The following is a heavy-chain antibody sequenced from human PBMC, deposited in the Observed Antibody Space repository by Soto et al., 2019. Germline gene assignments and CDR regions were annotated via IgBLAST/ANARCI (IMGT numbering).Heavy chain of an antibody. V-gene: IGHV4-39*01. Sequence: QLQLQESGPGLVKPSETLSLTCTVSGGSISSSSYYWGWIRQPPGKGLEWIGSIYYSGSTYYNPSLKIRVTISLDTSKNQFSVKLSSVTAADTAVYYCASHPPNPDYYDSSGYNAFDIWGQGTMVTVSS. CDR3: ASHPPNPDYYDSSGYNAFDI. CDR2: IYYSGST. D-gene: IGHD3-22*01. CDR1: GGSISSSSYY. J-gene: IGHJ3*02.